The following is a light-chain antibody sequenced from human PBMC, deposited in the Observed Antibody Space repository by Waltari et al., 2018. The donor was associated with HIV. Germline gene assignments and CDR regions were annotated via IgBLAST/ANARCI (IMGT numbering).Light chain of an antibody. V-gene: IGKV4-1*01. CDR2: WAS. CDR1: QSVLHTSNSKNF. J-gene: IGKJ1*01. CDR3: KQYHVTPPT. Sequence: DIVMTQSPDSLVVSLGARATIKCKSSQSVLHTSNSKNFLAWYQQKSGQAPRLIIYWASTRESGVPARFSGSGSGTNFTLTINNLQSEDVAVYYCKQYHVTPPTFGQGT.